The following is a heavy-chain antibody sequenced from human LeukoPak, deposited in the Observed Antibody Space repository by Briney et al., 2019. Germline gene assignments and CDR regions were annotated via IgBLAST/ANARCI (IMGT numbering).Heavy chain of an antibody. CDR1: GFTFSDYY. CDR2: ISSSGSTI. CDR3: ARGVVGATKAFDI. J-gene: IGHJ3*02. D-gene: IGHD1-26*01. Sequence: GGSLRLSCAASGFTFSDYYMSWIRQAPGKGLEWVSYISSSGSTIYYADSVKDRFTISRDNAKNSPYLQMNSLRAEDTAVYYCARGVVGATKAFDIWGQGTMVTVSS. V-gene: IGHV3-11*01.